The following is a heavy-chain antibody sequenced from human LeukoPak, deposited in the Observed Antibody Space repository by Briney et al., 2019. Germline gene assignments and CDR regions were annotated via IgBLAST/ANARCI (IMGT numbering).Heavy chain of an antibody. CDR1: GGSISSGSYY. CDR2: IYTGGST. CDR3: AREVEDTAMVWGYYYYMDV. Sequence: SQTLSLTCTVSGGSISSGSYYWSWIRQPAGKGLEWIGRIYTGGSTNYNPSLKSRVTISVDTSKNQFSLKLSSVTAADTAVYYCAREVEDTAMVWGYYYYMDVWGKGTTVTVSS. V-gene: IGHV4-61*02. J-gene: IGHJ6*03. D-gene: IGHD5-18*01.